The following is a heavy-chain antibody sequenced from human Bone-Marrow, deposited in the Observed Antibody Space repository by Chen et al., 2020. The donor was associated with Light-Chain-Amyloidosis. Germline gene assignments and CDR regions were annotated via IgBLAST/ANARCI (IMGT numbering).Heavy chain of an antibody. V-gene: IGHV3-23*04. CDR1: GFAFSSYA. CDR2: ISGSGGSR. Sequence: EVQLVESGGGLLQRGGSLRLSCAASGFAFSSYAMSWVRQAPGEGLEWVSTISGSGGSRYYGDSVKGRLTISRDNSKNALCRQMNSLRAEDTAVYYCAKDISYDDILPGYPADAFDIWGQGTMVTVSS. CDR3: AKDISYDDILPGYPADAFDI. D-gene: IGHD3-9*01. J-gene: IGHJ3*02.